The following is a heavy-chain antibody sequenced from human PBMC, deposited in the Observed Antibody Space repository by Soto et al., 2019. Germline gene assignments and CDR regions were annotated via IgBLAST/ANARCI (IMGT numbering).Heavy chain of an antibody. CDR2: INPNSGGT. V-gene: IGHV1-2*04. D-gene: IGHD2-21*02. CDR3: ARGPQFRAYCGGDCYPQGMDV. Sequence: QVQLVQSGAEVKKPGASVKVSCKASGYTFTGYYMHWVRQAPGQGLEWMGWINPNSGGTNYAQKFQGWVNMTRDTSISTAYMELSRLRSDDTAVYYCARGPQFRAYCGGDCYPQGMDVWGQGTTVTVSS. CDR1: GYTFTGYY. J-gene: IGHJ6*02.